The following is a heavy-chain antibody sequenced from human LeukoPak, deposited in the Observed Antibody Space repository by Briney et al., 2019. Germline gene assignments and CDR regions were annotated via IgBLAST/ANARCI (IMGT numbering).Heavy chain of an antibody. CDR2: IYPGDSDT. CDR3: PRRGIGVAGEAPTFDY. Sequence: GESLKISCKGSGYSFTSYWIGWVRQMPGKGLEWMGIIYPGDSDTRYSPSFQGQVTISADKSISTAYLQWSSLKASDTAMYYCPRRGIGVAGEAPTFDYGAREPWSPSPQ. D-gene: IGHD6-19*01. J-gene: IGHJ4*02. CDR1: GYSFTSYW. V-gene: IGHV5-51*01.